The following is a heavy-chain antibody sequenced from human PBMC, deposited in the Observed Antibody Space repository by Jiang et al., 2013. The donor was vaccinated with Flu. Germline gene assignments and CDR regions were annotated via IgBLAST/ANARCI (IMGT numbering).Heavy chain of an antibody. CDR2: IYPGDSDT. D-gene: IGHD6-13*01. V-gene: IGHV5-51*01. Sequence: IIYPGDSDTRYSPSFQGQVTISADKSISTAYLQWSSLKASDTAMYYCARSLGSSWFDFDYWGQGTLVTVSS. J-gene: IGHJ4*02. CDR3: ARSLGSSWFDFDY.